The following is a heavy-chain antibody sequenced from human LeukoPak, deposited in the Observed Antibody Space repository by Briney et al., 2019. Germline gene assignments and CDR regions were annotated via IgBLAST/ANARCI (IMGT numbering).Heavy chain of an antibody. CDR3: AKDQLHYDFWSGRSSPFDC. CDR1: GFTFSSYG. D-gene: IGHD3-3*01. V-gene: IGHV3-30*18. CDR2: ISYDGSNK. J-gene: IGHJ4*02. Sequence: GGSLRLSCAASGFTFSSYGMHWVRQAPGKGLEWVAVISYDGSNKYYADSVKGRFTISRDNSKNTLYLQMNSLRAEDTAVYYCAKDQLHYDFWSGRSSPFDCWGQGTLVTVSS.